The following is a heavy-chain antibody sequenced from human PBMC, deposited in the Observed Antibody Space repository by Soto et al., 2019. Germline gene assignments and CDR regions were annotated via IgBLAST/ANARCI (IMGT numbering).Heavy chain of an antibody. Sequence: GASVKVSCKASGGTFSSYAISWVRQAPGQGLEWMGGIIPIFGTANYAQKFQGRVTITADESTSTAYMELSSLRSEDTAVYYCARSRYYYDSSGYYGPFEYWGQGTLVTVSS. CDR1: GGTFSSYA. CDR3: ARSRYYYDSSGYYGPFEY. V-gene: IGHV1-69*13. J-gene: IGHJ4*02. CDR2: IIPIFGTA. D-gene: IGHD3-22*01.